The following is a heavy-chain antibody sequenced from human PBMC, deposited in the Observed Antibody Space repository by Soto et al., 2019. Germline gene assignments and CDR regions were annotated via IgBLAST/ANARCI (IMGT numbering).Heavy chain of an antibody. J-gene: IGHJ5*02. D-gene: IGHD2-21*01. CDR1: GFTFGNYW. V-gene: IGHV3-7*01. CDR3: ASARHIGP. CDR2: IKQDGSER. Sequence: HPRGSLRLSCAASGFTFGNYWMSWVRQAPGKGPEWVANIKQDGSERNYVDSVKGRFTISRDNAENSLYLQMNSLRVEDTGVYYCASARHIGPWGQGTLVTVSS.